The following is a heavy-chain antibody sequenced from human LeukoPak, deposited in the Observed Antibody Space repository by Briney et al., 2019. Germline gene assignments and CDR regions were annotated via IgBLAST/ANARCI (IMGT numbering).Heavy chain of an antibody. D-gene: IGHD6-19*01. CDR3: ARDRDIAVAGTGYYYYYMDV. CDR1: GGSFSSGSYY. V-gene: IGHV4-61*02. CDR2: IYTSGST. Sequence: PSQTLSLTCTVSGGSFSSGSYYWSWIRQPAGKGLEWIGRIYTSGSTNYNPYLKRRVTISVDTPKNQFSLKLSSVTAADTAVYYCARDRDIAVAGTGYYYYYMDVWGKGTTVTVSS. J-gene: IGHJ6*03.